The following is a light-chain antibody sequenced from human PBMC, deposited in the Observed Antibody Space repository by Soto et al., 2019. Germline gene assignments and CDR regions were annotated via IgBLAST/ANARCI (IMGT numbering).Light chain of an antibody. CDR1: QSVSSNY. J-gene: IGKJ4*01. CDR2: GAS. CDR3: QQYGSSPLT. Sequence: IVLGQSTGTLSCSLVQRGTLSCRAVQSVSSNYLAWSQQKPGQAPSLHIYGASSRATGIPDRFSGSGSGTDFPLTISRLEPEDCALYYCQQYGSSPLTFGGGTKVDIK. V-gene: IGKV3-20*01.